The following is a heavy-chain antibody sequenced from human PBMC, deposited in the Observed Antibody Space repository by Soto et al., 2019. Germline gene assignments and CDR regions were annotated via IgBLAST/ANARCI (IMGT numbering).Heavy chain of an antibody. CDR1: GYSFTSYG. V-gene: IGHV1-18*01. Sequence: ASVKVSCKASGYSFTSYGISWVRQAPGQGLEWMGWVSGYTFDTIYVQKFQGRVTMTEDTSTDTAYMELSSLRSEDTAVYYCATGYSSGWYYFDYWGQGTLVTVSS. J-gene: IGHJ4*02. CDR2: VSGYTFDT. CDR3: ATGYSSGWYYFDY. D-gene: IGHD6-19*01.